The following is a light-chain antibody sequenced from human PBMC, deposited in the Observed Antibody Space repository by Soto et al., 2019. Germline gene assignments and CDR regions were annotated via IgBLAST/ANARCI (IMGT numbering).Light chain of an antibody. Sequence: DAVMTQSPLSLPVTLGQPASISCRSSQSLVHSDGNTYLNWFQQRPGQSPRRLIYTVSNRGSGVPDSFSGSGSGTDFTLKISRVEAEDVGVYYCMHASHWPYTFGQGTKLEIK. V-gene: IGKV2-30*02. CDR3: MHASHWPYT. CDR1: QSLVHSDGNTY. J-gene: IGKJ2*01. CDR2: TVS.